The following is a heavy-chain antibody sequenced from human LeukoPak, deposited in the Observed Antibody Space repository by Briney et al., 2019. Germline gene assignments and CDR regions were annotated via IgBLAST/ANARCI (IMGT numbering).Heavy chain of an antibody. Sequence: SETLSPTCAVSGGSISSSHWWSWVRQPPEKGLEWIGEIYHGGNTHYNPSLKSRVTISVDTSKNQFSLKLSSVTAADTAVYYCARVSRGYSSGMGVWGQGTTVTVSS. J-gene: IGHJ6*02. CDR2: IYHGGNT. V-gene: IGHV4-4*02. CDR3: ARVSRGYSSGMGV. D-gene: IGHD6-13*01. CDR1: GGSISSSHW.